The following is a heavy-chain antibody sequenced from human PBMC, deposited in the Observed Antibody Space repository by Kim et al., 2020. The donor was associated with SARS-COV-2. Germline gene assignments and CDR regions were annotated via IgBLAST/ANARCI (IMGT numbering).Heavy chain of an antibody. J-gene: IGHJ4*02. Sequence: SETLSLTCTVSGGSISSSSYYWGWIRQPPGKGLEWIGSIYYSGSTYYNPSLKSRVTISVDTSKNQFSLKLSSVTAADTAVYYCARGGARPFDYWGQGTLVTVSS. CDR2: IYYSGST. D-gene: IGHD3-16*01. CDR3: ARGGARPFDY. CDR1: GGSISSSSYY. V-gene: IGHV4-39*01.